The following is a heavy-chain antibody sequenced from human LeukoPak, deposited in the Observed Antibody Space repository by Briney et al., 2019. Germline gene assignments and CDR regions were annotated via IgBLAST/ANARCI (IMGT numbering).Heavy chain of an antibody. CDR3: ATDRRLYCSSTSCYPPNY. Sequence: SVKVSCKASGGTFSSYAISWVRQAPGQGLEWMGGIIPIFGTANYAQKFQGRVTITTDESTSTAYMELSSLRSEDTAVYYCATDRRLYCSSTSCYPPNYWGQGTLVTVSS. J-gene: IGHJ4*02. CDR1: GGTFSSYA. D-gene: IGHD2-2*01. V-gene: IGHV1-69*05. CDR2: IIPIFGTA.